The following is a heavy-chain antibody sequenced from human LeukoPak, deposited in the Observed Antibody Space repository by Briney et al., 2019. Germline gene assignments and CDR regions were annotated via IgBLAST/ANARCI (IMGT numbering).Heavy chain of an antibody. CDR1: GFTFSDYY. D-gene: IGHD7-27*01. CDR3: ARDPHGALPNWGLDY. CDR2: ISSGSTYT. V-gene: IGHV3-11*06. J-gene: IGHJ4*02. Sequence: GGSLRLSCAASGFTFSDYYLSWIRQAPGKGLEWVSYISSGSTYTNYADSVKGRFTISRDNAKNSLFLQMNSLRAEDTAVYYCARDPHGALPNWGLDYWGQGTLVTVSS.